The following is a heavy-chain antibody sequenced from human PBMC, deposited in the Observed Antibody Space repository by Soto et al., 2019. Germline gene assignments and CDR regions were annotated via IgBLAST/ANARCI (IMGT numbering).Heavy chain of an antibody. CDR2: MWYDGSNK. CDR3: AREDCTNGVCYAGVRYYYYYGMDV. V-gene: IGHV3-33*01. D-gene: IGHD2-8*01. J-gene: IGHJ6*02. Sequence: GGSLRLSCAASGFTFSSYGMHWVRQAPGKGLEWVAVMWYDGSNKYYADSAKGRFTISRDNSKNTLYLQMNSLRAEDTAVYYCAREDCTNGVCYAGVRYYYYYGMDVWGQGTTVTVSS. CDR1: GFTFSSYG.